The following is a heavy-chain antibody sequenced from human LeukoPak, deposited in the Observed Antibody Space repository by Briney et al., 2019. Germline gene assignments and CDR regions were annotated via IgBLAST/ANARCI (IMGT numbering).Heavy chain of an antibody. CDR1: GGSISSGDYY. Sequence: LSLTCTVSGGSISSGDYYWSWIRQAPGKGLEWISYISHTSSTRNYADSVKGRFTISRDNAKNSLYLQMNSLRAEDTAVYYCARVGLGFAIDYWGQGTLVTVSS. CDR3: ARVGLGFAIDY. CDR2: ISHTSSTR. V-gene: IGHV3-11*06. D-gene: IGHD3-10*01. J-gene: IGHJ4*02.